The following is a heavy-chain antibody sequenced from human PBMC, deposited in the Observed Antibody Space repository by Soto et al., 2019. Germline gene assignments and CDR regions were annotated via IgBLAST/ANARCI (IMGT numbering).Heavy chain of an antibody. J-gene: IGHJ3*01. CDR3: VRDDSRGDSSAFDL. V-gene: IGHV3-72*01. CDR2: SRNKARGYTT. Sequence: EVQLVESGGGLVQPGSLRLSCAASGFTFSDHHIDWVRQAPGKGLEWVGRSRNKARGYTTEYAPSVKGRFTISRDASRSSVFLEMYSLKIDDTAMYYCVRDDSRGDSSAFDLWGQGTMVTVSS. CDR1: GFTFSDHH. D-gene: IGHD3-10*01.